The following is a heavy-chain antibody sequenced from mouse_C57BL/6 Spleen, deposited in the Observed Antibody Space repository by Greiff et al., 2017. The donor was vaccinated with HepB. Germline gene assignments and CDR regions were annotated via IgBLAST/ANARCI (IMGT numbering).Heavy chain of an antibody. Sequence: EVQLVESGGGLVKPGGSLKLSCAASGFTFSSYAMSWVRQTPEKRLEWVATISDGGSYTYYPDNVKGRFTISRDNAKNNLYLQMSHLKSEDTAMYYCARDWDSNHDYWGQGTTLTVSS. CDR3: ARDWDSNHDY. V-gene: IGHV5-4*01. CDR2: ISDGGSYT. D-gene: IGHD2-5*01. J-gene: IGHJ2*01. CDR1: GFTFSSYA.